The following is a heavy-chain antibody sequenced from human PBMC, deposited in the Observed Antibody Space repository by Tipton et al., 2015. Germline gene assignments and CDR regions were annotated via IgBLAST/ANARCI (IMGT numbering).Heavy chain of an antibody. CDR3: ARARGRHGGLFDS. J-gene: IGHJ4*02. CDR1: GDSISRSNYY. V-gene: IGHV4-39*07. CDR2: IHYGGNT. D-gene: IGHD4-23*01. Sequence: TLSLTCTVSGDSISRSNYYWGWIRQPPGMGLEWIASIHYGGNTHYNPSLKSRVTISVDTSKTQFSLKMSSVTASDTTVYYCARARGRHGGLFDSWCQGILVTVSS.